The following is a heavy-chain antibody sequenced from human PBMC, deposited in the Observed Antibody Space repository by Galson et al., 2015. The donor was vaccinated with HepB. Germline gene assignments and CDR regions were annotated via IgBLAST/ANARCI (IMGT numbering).Heavy chain of an antibody. V-gene: IGHV1-18*01. CDR1: GSTFTSYG. J-gene: IGHJ3*02. CDR2: ISAYNGNT. Sequence: SVKVSCKASGSTFTSYGISWVRQAPGQGLEWMGWISAYNGNTNYAQKLQGRDTMTTDTSTSTAYMELRSLRSDDTAVYYCAGDRRGYSGYAPLYAFDIWGQGTMVTVSS. CDR3: AGDRRGYSGYAPLYAFDI. D-gene: IGHD5-12*01.